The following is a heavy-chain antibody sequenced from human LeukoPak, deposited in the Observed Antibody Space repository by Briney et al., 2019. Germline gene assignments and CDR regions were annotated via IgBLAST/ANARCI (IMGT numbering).Heavy chain of an antibody. D-gene: IGHD6-19*01. J-gene: IGHJ4*02. CDR3: GRRYSGSLDY. Sequence: PSETLSLTCTVSGGSISSYYWSWIRQPPGKGLEWIGYIYYSGSTNYNPSLKSRVTISVDTSKNQFSLKLSSVTAADTAVYYCGRRYSGSLDYWGQGTLVTVSS. CDR2: IYYSGST. CDR1: GGSISSYY. V-gene: IGHV4-59*08.